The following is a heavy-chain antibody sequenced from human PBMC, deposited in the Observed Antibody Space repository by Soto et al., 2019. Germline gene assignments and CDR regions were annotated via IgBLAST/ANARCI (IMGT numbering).Heavy chain of an antibody. Sequence: GASVKVSCKASGGTFSSYTISWVRQAPGQGLEWMGRIIPILGIANYAQKFQGRVTITADKSTSTAYMELSSLRSEDTAVYYCASGIVVVPAAMDYWGQGTLVTVSS. CDR1: GGTFSSYT. CDR2: IIPILGIA. J-gene: IGHJ4*02. D-gene: IGHD2-2*01. CDR3: ASGIVVVPAAMDY. V-gene: IGHV1-69*02.